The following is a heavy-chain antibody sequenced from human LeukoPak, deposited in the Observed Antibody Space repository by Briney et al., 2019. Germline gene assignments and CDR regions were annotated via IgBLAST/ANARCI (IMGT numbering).Heavy chain of an antibody. V-gene: IGHV4-38-2*02. D-gene: IGHD3-22*01. Sequence: SETLSLTCVVSGYSISSGYCWAWIRQPPGKGLEWIGTVCHTGNTYYIPSLRSRLTISMDRPNNQFFLDLRSVTAADTAVYYCARDHYDTTGNGFWGRGTLVTVSS. CDR2: VCHTGNT. J-gene: IGHJ4*02. CDR3: ARDHYDTTGNGF. CDR1: GYSISSGYC.